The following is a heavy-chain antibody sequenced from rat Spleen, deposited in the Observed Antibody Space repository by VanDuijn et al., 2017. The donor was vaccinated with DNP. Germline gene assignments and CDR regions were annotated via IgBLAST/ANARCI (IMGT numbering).Heavy chain of an antibody. J-gene: IGHJ3*01. V-gene: IGHV5-25*01. D-gene: IGHD1-2*01. CDR2: ISYNGGTP. Sequence: EVQLVESGGGLVQPGRSMKLSCAASGFTFSKSAMAWVRQAPTEGLEWVASISYNGGTPYYRDSVKGRFTISRDNAKSTLYLQMDSLRSDDTATYYCARESRYHFVSWGQGTLVTVSS. CDR1: GFTFSKSA. CDR3: ARESRYHFVS.